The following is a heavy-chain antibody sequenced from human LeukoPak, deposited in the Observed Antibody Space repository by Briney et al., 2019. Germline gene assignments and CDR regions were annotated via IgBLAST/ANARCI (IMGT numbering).Heavy chain of an antibody. J-gene: IGHJ6*03. CDR1: GGSISSYY. D-gene: IGHD1-7*01. CDR2: IYYSGST. CDR3: ATGQYNWNYVGSNYYYYYMDV. Sequence: SETLSLTCTVSGGSISSYYWSWIRQPPGKGLEWIGYIYYSGSTNYNPSLKSRVTISVDTSKNQFSLKLSSVTAADTAVYYCATGQYNWNYVGSNYYYYYMDVWGKGTTVTVSS. V-gene: IGHV4-59*08.